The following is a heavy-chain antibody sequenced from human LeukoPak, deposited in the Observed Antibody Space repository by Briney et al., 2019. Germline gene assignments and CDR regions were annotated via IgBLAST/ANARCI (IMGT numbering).Heavy chain of an antibody. D-gene: IGHD3-3*02. CDR3: ARAPLSHFWSGYYGY. CDR1: GYTFTGYY. J-gene: IGHJ4*02. Sequence: ASVKVSCKASGYTFTGYYMHWVRQAPGQGLEWMGWINPNSGGTNYAQKFQGWVTMTRDTSISTAYMELSRLRSDDTAVYYCARAPLSHFWSGYYGYWGQGTLVTVSS. V-gene: IGHV1-2*04. CDR2: INPNSGGT.